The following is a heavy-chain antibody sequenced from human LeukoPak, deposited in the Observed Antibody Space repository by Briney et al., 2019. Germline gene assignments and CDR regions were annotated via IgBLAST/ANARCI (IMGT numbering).Heavy chain of an antibody. D-gene: IGHD2-2*01. CDR1: GFTFSSYA. V-gene: IGHV3-23*01. CDR3: AKDFAPYEYQLLLEGENWFDP. J-gene: IGHJ5*02. CDR2: ISGSGGST. Sequence: QSGGSLRLSCAASGFTFSSYAMSWVRQAPGKGLEWVSAISGSGGSTYYADSVKGRFTISRDNSKNTLYLQMNSLRAEDTAVYYCAKDFAPYEYQLLLEGENWFDPWGQGTLVTVSS.